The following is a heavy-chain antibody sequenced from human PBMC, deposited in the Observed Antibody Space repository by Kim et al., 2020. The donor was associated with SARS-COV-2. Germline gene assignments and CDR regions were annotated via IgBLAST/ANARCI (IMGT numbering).Heavy chain of an antibody. CDR3: ARGPTGYYYDSSGYYSVYFDL. V-gene: IGHV1-8*01. J-gene: IGHJ2*01. D-gene: IGHD3-22*01. Sequence: ASVKVSCKASGYTFTSYDINWVRQATGQGLEWMGWMNPNSGNTGYAQKFQGRVTMTRNTSISTAYMELSSLRSEDTAVYYCARGPTGYYYDSSGYYSVYFDLWGRGTLVTVSS. CDR1: GYTFTSYD. CDR2: MNPNSGNT.